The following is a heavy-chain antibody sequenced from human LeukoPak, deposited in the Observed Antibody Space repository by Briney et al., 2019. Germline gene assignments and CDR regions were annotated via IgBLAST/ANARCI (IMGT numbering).Heavy chain of an antibody. J-gene: IGHJ6*03. CDR2: INPSGGST. CDR1: GYNFISYY. CDR3: ARMRYSSRPNHYYYYYMDV. V-gene: IGHV1-46*01. Sequence: GASVKVSCKASGYNFISYYMHWVRQAPGQGLEWMGIINPSGGSTSYAQKFQDRVTMTRDTSISTAYMELSRLRSDDTAVYYCARMRYSSRPNHYYYYYMDVWGKGTTVTVSS. D-gene: IGHD6-13*01.